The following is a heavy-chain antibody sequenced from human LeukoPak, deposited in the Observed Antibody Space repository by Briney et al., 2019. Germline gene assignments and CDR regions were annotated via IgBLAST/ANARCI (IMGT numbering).Heavy chain of an antibody. CDR3: ARAIGEMGYYYYYYMDV. Sequence: ASVKVSCKASGYTFTSYGISWVRQAPGQGLEWLGWISAYNGNTNYAQKLQGRVTMTTDTSTSTAYMELRSLRSDDTAVYYCARAIGEMGYYYYYYMDVWGKGTTVTVSS. CDR1: GYTFTSYG. V-gene: IGHV1-18*01. CDR2: ISAYNGNT. J-gene: IGHJ6*03. D-gene: IGHD3-10*01.